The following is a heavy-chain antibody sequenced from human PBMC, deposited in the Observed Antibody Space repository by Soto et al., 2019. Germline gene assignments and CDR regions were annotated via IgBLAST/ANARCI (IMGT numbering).Heavy chain of an antibody. CDR2: ARNDPRARTT. D-gene: IGHD2-2*01. V-gene: IGHV3-72*01. Sequence: EMQLVESGGGLVQPGGSLRLSCAASGFTFSDYHMEWVRQAPGKGLEWIGRARNDPRARTTQHAASVRGRFITSRDDXXXXXXXXXXSLKTEDTAVYYCVASLQYWGQGTLVTVSS. J-gene: IGHJ4*02. CDR3: VASLQY. CDR1: GFTFSDYH.